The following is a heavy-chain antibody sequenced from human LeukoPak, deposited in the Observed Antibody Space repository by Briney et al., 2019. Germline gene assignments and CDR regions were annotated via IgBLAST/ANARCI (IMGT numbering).Heavy chain of an antibody. CDR1: GFSLSNYN. J-gene: IGHJ4*02. V-gene: IGHV3-69-1*01. Sequence: PGGALRLSCAVSGFSLSNYNMCWVRHPPGKGLEWVSSIDSSSNTYYADSVKGRFTISRDNAKSSLYLQMNSLRAEDTAVYYCASREPAGDWGQGTLVTVSS. CDR2: IDSSSNT. CDR3: ASREPAGD. D-gene: IGHD1-1*01.